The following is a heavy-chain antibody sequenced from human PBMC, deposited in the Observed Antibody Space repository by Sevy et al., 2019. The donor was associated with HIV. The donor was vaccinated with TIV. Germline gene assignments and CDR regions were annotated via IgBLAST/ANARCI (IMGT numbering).Heavy chain of an antibody. Sequence: SETLSLICTVSVGSVGNDDYYWSWIRQPPGKGLEWIGYIFYSGSTYYNPSLKSRGSISVDTSKNHFSLRLRSVTAADTAVYYCARGVASSGAYKFDYWGPGTLVTVSS. V-gene: IGHV4-30-4*01. CDR1: VGSVGNDDYY. CDR2: IFYSGST. J-gene: IGHJ4*02. D-gene: IGHD6-13*01. CDR3: ARGVASSGAYKFDY.